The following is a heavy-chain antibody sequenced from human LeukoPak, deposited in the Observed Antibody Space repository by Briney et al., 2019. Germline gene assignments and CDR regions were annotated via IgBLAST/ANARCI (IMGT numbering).Heavy chain of an antibody. Sequence: SETLSLTCTVSGGSISSGDYYWSWIRQPPGKGLERIGYIYYSGSTYYNPSLKSRVTISVDTSKNQFSLKLSSVTAADTAVYFCARETLTPSRWFDPWGQGTLVTVSS. V-gene: IGHV4-30-4*01. CDR2: IYYSGST. CDR1: GGSISSGDYY. CDR3: ARETLTPSRWFDP. D-gene: IGHD4-17*01. J-gene: IGHJ5*01.